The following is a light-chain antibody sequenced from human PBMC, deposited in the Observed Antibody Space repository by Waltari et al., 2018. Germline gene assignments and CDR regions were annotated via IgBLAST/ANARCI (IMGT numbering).Light chain of an antibody. V-gene: IGLV3-19*01. CDR1: TLNRNI. CDR3: ISRGSSDNHAVV. J-gene: IGLJ2*01. Sequence: SYELTQALSVSVALRQRVRISDRGGTLNRNIVSWCQQKPGQAPILVISDKNSRPSGIPDRFSGSTSGETASLTITGTQAEDEAAYYCISRGSSDNHAVVFGGGTNLTVL. CDR2: DKN.